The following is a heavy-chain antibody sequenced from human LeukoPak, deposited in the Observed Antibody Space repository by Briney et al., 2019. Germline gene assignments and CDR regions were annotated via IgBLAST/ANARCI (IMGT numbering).Heavy chain of an antibody. J-gene: IGHJ3*02. CDR1: GGSFSGYV. V-gene: IGHV4-34*01. CDR2: INHSGST. D-gene: IGHD3-9*01. CDR3: AKTPLVTLSAFDI. Sequence: SETLSLTCGVYGGSFSGYVWSWIRQPPGKGLQWIGEINHSGSTTYNPSLKSQVTISLDTSRNQFSLKLTSVTAADTAVYYCAKTPLVTLSAFDIWGQGTLVTVSS.